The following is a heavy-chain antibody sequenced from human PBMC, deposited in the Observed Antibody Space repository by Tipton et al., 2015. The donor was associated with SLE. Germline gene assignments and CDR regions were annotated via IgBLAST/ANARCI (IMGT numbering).Heavy chain of an antibody. CDR2: ISGTGGTT. CDR1: GFTFSIYA. Sequence: GSLRLSCPTSGFTFSIYAMSWVRQAPGKGPEWVSGISGTGGTTYYADSVKGRFTISRDNSRNTLYLQMNSLRAEDTAVYYCAGGRDGLDPWGQGTLVTVSS. D-gene: IGHD1-26*01. J-gene: IGHJ5*02. CDR3: AGGRDGLDP. V-gene: IGHV3-23*01.